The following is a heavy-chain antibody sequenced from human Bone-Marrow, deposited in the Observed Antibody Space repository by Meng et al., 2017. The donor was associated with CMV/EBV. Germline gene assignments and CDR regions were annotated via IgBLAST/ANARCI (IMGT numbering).Heavy chain of an antibody. J-gene: IGHJ4*02. CDR1: GFTFSNYD. D-gene: IGHD3-10*01. V-gene: IGHV3-33*01. CDR3: AGGSGRDIDY. Sequence: GESLKISCAGSGFTFSNYDIQWVRQAPGEGLEWVAVIWYDGSNKYYADSVKGRFTISRDNSQNTLNLQMSSLRAEDTAVYYCAGGSGRDIDYWGQGTLVTVSS. CDR2: IWYDGSNK.